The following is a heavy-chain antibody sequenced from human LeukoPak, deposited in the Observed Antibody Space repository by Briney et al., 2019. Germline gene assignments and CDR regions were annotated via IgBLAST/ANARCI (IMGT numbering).Heavy chain of an antibody. CDR2: IFYSGST. CDR1: GGSISTSNYY. V-gene: IGHV4-39*07. J-gene: IGHJ6*03. CDR3: ARGGGYSYGTYYYYYMDV. Sequence: SETLSLTCTVSGGSISTSNYYWGWIRQPPGKGLEWIGNIFYSGSTYYSPSLKSRVTISLDTSRNQFSLKLNSVTAADTAVYYCARGGGYSYGTYYYYYMDVWGKGTTVTISS. D-gene: IGHD5-18*01.